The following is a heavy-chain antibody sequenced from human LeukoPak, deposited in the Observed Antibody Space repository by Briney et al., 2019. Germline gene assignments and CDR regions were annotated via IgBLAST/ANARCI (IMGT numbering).Heavy chain of an antibody. D-gene: IGHD3-10*01. Sequence: GGSLRLSCAASGFTFSSYVMSWVRQAPGKGLEWVSAITGGGGNTYYADSVKGRFTISRDNSNNTLYLQMNSLRVEDTAVYYCARVWVRGNYGMDVWGQGTTVTVSS. J-gene: IGHJ6*02. V-gene: IGHV3-23*01. CDR2: ITGGGGNT. CDR3: ARVWVRGNYGMDV. CDR1: GFTFSSYV.